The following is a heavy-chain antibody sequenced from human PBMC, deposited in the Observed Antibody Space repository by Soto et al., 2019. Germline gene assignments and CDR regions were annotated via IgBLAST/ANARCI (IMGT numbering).Heavy chain of an antibody. Sequence: KPSESLSLTCALDGGSFSGYYWSWIRQPPGKGLEWIGEINHSGSTNYNPSLKSRVTISVDTSKNQFSLKLSSVTAADTAVYYCAREDIVVVVAAVPREYYYYGMDGRGQQTTFT. CDR3: AREDIVVVVAAVPREYYYYGMDG. V-gene: IGHV4-34*01. J-gene: IGHJ6*02. CDR1: GGSFSGYY. D-gene: IGHD2-15*01. CDR2: INHSGST.